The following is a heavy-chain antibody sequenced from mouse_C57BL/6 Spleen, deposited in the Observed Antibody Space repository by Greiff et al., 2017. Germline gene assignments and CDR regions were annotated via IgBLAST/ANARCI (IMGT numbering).Heavy chain of an antibody. Sequence: DVKLVESGGGLVKPGGSLKLSCAASGFTFSSYTMSWVRQTPEKRLEWVATISGGGGNTYYPDSVKGRFTISRDNAKNTLYLQMSSLRSEDTALYYCARHEDYGYFDVWGTGTTVTVSS. CDR3: ARHEDYGYFDV. V-gene: IGHV5-9*01. J-gene: IGHJ1*03. CDR2: ISGGGGNT. CDR1: GFTFSSYT.